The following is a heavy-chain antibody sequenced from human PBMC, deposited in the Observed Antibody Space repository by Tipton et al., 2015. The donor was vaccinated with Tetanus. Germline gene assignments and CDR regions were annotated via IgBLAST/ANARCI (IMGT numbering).Heavy chain of an antibody. CDR1: GYSFTSYW. J-gene: IGHJ5*02. Sequence: EVQLVQSGAEVKKPGESLKISCKGSGYSFTSYWIGWVRQMPGKGLEWMGIIYPGDSDTRYSPPFQGQVPISADKSISTACLQWSSLKPSDTAMYYCARGGFGPYYYDSSGYYYGYNWFDPWGQGTLVTVSS. V-gene: IGHV5-51*01. CDR2: IYPGDSDT. CDR3: ARGGFGPYYYDSSGYYYGYNWFDP. D-gene: IGHD3-22*01.